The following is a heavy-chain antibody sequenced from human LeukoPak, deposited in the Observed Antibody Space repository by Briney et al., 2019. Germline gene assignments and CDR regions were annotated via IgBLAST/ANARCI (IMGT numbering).Heavy chain of an antibody. Sequence: ASVKVSCKASGYTFTGSYMHWVRQAPGQGLEWMGWMNPNSGNTGYAQKFQGRVTITRNTSISTAYMELSSLRSEDTAVYYCARGSGYGGNYADYWGQGTLVTVSS. CDR3: ARGSGYGGNYADY. CDR2: MNPNSGNT. CDR1: GYTFTGSY. J-gene: IGHJ4*02. D-gene: IGHD4-23*01. V-gene: IGHV1-8*03.